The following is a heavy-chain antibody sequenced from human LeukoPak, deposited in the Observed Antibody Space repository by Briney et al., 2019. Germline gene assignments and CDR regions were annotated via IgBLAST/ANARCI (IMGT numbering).Heavy chain of an antibody. D-gene: IGHD6-6*01. J-gene: IGHJ4*02. V-gene: IGHV3-7*01. Sequence: GGSLRLSCAASGFTFSNYWMTWVRQAPGKGLEWVANIKQDGSEKYYVDSVKGRFTISRDNAKNALYLQMNSLRVEDTAVYYCARVYHSTSGHAIDYWGQGTLVTVSS. CDR2: IKQDGSEK. CDR1: GFTFSNYW. CDR3: ARVYHSTSGHAIDY.